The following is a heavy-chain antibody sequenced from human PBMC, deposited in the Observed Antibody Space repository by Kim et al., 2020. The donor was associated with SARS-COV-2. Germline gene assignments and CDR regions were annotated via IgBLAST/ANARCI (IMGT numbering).Heavy chain of an antibody. Sequence: ASVKVSCKASGYTFTSYGISWVRQAPGQGLEWMGWISAYNGNTNYAQKLQGRVTMTTDTSTSTAYMELRSLRSDDTAVYYCARLLLDYDSSGYYFLGVGLDYWGQGTLVTVSS. D-gene: IGHD3-22*01. V-gene: IGHV1-18*01. J-gene: IGHJ4*02. CDR1: GYTFTSYG. CDR2: ISAYNGNT. CDR3: ARLLLDYDSSGYYFLGVGLDY.